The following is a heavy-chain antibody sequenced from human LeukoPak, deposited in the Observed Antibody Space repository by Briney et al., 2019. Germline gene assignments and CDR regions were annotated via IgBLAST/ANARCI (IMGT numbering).Heavy chain of an antibody. CDR3: ARAPSEIGGYYPEYFRH. D-gene: IGHD3-22*01. Sequence: GGSLRLSCVASGFTLSNYWMHWVRQAPGKGLVWVSRIKSDGGTNYADSVKGRFTISRDNAKKTVSLQMNSLRPEDTGVYYCARAPSEIGGYYPEYFRHWGQGTLVTVSS. J-gene: IGHJ1*01. CDR1: GFTLSNYW. CDR2: IKSDGGT. V-gene: IGHV3-74*01.